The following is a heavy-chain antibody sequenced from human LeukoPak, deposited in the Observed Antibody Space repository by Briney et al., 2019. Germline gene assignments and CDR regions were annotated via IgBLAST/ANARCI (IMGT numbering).Heavy chain of an antibody. Sequence: GGSLRLSCIVSGSTINTYGFHWFRQAPGKGPEWVAVISYDATNKYYTDSVKGRFTISRDNSKNTLYLQMNSLRAEDTAVYYCARDQDVAAAGTWGSLDYWGQGTLVTVSS. CDR2: ISYDATNK. CDR1: GSTINTYG. V-gene: IGHV3-30*03. D-gene: IGHD6-13*01. J-gene: IGHJ4*02. CDR3: ARDQDVAAAGTWGSLDY.